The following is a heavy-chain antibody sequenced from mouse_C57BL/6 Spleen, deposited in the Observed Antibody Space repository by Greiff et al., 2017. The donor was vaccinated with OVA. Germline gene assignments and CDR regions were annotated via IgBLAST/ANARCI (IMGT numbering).Heavy chain of an antibody. J-gene: IGHJ1*03. Sequence: EVKVEESGGGLVKPGGSLKLSCAASGFTFSSYAMSWVRQTPEKRLEWVATISDGGSYTYYPDNVKGRFTISRDNAKNNLYLQMSHLKSEDTAMYYCARDYYGNYGGPYFDVWGTGTTVTVSS. V-gene: IGHV5-4*01. CDR1: GFTFSSYA. CDR2: ISDGGSYT. D-gene: IGHD2-1*01. CDR3: ARDYYGNYGGPYFDV.